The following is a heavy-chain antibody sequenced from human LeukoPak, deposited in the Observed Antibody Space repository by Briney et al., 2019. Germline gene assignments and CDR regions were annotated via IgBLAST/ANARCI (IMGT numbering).Heavy chain of an antibody. Sequence: GGSLRLSCAASGFTFSSYTMNWVRQAPGKGLDWVSSISPSGNSKFHADSVKGRFTITRDNAKDSLYLQMDSLRAEDTAVYYCVRDFLGESGAGGYWGQGIQVIVSS. J-gene: IGHJ4*02. D-gene: IGHD3-10*01. V-gene: IGHV3-21*01. CDR2: ISPSGNSK. CDR1: GFTFSSYT. CDR3: VRDFLGESGAGGY.